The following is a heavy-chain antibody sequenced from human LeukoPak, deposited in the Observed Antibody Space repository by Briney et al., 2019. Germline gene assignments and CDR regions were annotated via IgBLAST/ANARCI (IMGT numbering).Heavy chain of an antibody. Sequence: GGSLRLSCAASGFTFSSYSMNWVRQAPGKGLEWVSYISSSSSYIYYADSVKGRFTISRDNAKNSLYLQMNSLRAEDTAVYYCARSRPHLDYWGQGTLVTVSS. V-gene: IGHV3-21*01. CDR3: ARSRPHLDY. CDR1: GFTFSSYS. J-gene: IGHJ4*02. D-gene: IGHD6-13*01. CDR2: ISSSSSYI.